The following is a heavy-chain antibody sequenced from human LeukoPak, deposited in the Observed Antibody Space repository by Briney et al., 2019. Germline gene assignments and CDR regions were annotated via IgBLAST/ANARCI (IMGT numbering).Heavy chain of an antibody. Sequence: QPGGSLRPSCAASGFTFSSYWMHWVRQAPGKGLVWVSRINSDGSSTSYADSVKGRFTISRDNAKNTLYLQMNSLRAEDTAVYYCAGRGNYYDSSGYYYYMDVWGKGTTVTVSS. CDR2: INSDGSST. V-gene: IGHV3-74*01. D-gene: IGHD3-22*01. J-gene: IGHJ6*03. CDR1: GFTFSSYW. CDR3: AGRGNYYDSSGYYYYMDV.